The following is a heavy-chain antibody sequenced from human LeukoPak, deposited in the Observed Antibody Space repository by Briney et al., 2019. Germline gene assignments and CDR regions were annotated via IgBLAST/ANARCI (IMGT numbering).Heavy chain of an antibody. J-gene: IGHJ5*02. V-gene: IGHV3-53*01. CDR2: IYSGGNT. Sequence: GGSLRLSCAASGFTFSSSYMSWVRQAPGKGLEWVSVIYSGGNTYYAASVKGRFTMSRDNSKNTVYLQMNSLRAEDTAVYFCARLRDWFQFDRWGQGTLVTVS. CDR1: GFTFSSSY. CDR3: ARLRDWFQFDR. D-gene: IGHD3/OR15-3a*01.